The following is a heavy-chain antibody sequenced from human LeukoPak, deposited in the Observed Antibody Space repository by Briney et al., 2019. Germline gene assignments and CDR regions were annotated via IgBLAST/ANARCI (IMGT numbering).Heavy chain of an antibody. CDR2: INHSGST. CDR1: GGSFSGYY. D-gene: IGHD3-22*01. V-gene: IGHV4-34*01. J-gene: IGHJ4*02. CDR3: ARSEYYYDSSGYYYADYFDY. Sequence: SETLSLTCAVYGGSFSGYYWSWVRQPPGKGLEWIGEINHSGSTNYNPSLKSRVTISVDTSKNQFSLKLSSVTAAGTAVYYCARSEYYYDSSGYYYADYFDYWGQGTLVTVSS.